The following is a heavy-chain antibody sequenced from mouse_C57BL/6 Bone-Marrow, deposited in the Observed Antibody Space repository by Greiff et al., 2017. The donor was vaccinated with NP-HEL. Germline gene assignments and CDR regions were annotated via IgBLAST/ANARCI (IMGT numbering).Heavy chain of an antibody. CDR1: GYAFTNYL. Sequence: QVQLQQSGAELVRPGTSVKVSCKASGYAFTNYLIEWVKQRPGQGLEWIGVINPGSGGTNYNEKFKGKATLTAVKSSSTAYMQRSSLTSEDSAVYFCARSEYGSSYGFAYWGQGTLVTVSA. J-gene: IGHJ3*01. D-gene: IGHD1-1*01. CDR3: ARSEYGSSYGFAY. CDR2: INPGSGGT. V-gene: IGHV1-54*01.